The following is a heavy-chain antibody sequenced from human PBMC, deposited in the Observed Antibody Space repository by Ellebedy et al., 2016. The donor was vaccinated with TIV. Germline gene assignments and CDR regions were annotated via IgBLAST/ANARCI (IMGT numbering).Heavy chain of an antibody. D-gene: IGHD7-27*01. CDR1: GDSISGYY. CDR3: AGVLWGKPRAFDI. J-gene: IGHJ3*02. V-gene: IGHV4-59*01. Sequence: MPSETLSLTCTVSGDSISGYYWSWTWQPPGRGLEWIWNVFYSGSTNYNPPLKSRVTISVDVSKKRFSLRLSSVTAADTAVYYCAGVLWGKPRAFDIWGQGTLVTVSS. CDR2: VFYSGST.